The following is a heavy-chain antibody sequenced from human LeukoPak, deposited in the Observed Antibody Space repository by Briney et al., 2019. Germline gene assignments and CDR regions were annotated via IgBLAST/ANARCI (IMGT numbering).Heavy chain of an antibody. CDR1: GFTFSSYA. V-gene: IGHV3-23*01. CDR2: ISGSGGST. CDR3: AKDGVLSGFRGFPFDY. Sequence: GGSLRLSCAASGFTFSSYAMSWVRQAPGKGLEWVSAISGSGGSTYYADSVKGRFTISRDNSKNTLYLQMNSLRAEDTAVYYCAKDGVLSGFRGFPFDYWGQGTLVTVSS. J-gene: IGHJ4*02. D-gene: IGHD3-10*01.